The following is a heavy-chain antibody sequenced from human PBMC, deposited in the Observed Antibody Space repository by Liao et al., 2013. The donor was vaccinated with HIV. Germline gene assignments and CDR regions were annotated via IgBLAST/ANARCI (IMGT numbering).Heavy chain of an antibody. V-gene: IGHV4-34*01. J-gene: IGHJ3*01. CDR3: ARADISRGDAAFDV. D-gene: IGHD5-12*01. CDR1: GGSFSGHY. CDR2: ISHSGST. Sequence: QVQLQQWGAGLLKSSETLSLTCAVYGGSFSGHYWSWVRQPPGKGLEWIGEISHSGSTNYNPSLKSRVTISVDTSKNQFSLKLSSVTAADTAVYYCARADISRGDAAFDVWGQGTMVTVSS.